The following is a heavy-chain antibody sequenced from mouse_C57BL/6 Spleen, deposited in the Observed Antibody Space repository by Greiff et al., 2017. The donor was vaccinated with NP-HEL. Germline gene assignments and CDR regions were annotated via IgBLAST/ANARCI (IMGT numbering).Heavy chain of an antibody. CDR3: ARDDYDGFAY. CDR2: IHPNSGST. J-gene: IGHJ3*01. V-gene: IGHV1-64*01. Sequence: VQLQQSGAELVKPGASVKLSCKASGYTFTSYWMHWVKQRPGQGLEWIGMIHPNSGSTNYNEKFKSKATLTVDKSSSTAYMQLSSLTSEDSAVYYCARDDYDGFAYWGQRTLVTVSA. D-gene: IGHD2-4*01. CDR1: GYTFTSYW.